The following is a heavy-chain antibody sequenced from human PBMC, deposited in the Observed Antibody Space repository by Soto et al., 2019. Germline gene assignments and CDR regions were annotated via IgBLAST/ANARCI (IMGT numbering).Heavy chain of an antibody. Sequence: QVQLVQSGAEVKKSGASVRVSCKASGYTFTSYYIHWVRQAPGQGLEWMAIVNPTGGSTNYAQKFQGRVTVTFDTTTSPVFMELNRLRYEATAVYYCARHLAAGDSWGQGTLVTVSS. CDR1: GYTFTSYY. CDR2: VNPTGGST. CDR3: ARHLAAGDS. D-gene: IGHD6-25*01. J-gene: IGHJ4*02. V-gene: IGHV1-46*03.